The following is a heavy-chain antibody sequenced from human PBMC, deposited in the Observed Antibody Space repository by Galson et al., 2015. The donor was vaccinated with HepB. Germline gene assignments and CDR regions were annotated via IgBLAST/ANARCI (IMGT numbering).Heavy chain of an antibody. Sequence: CAVYGGSFSGYYWSWIRQPPGKGLEWIGEINHSGSTNYNPSLKSRVTISVDTSKNQFSLKLSSVTAADTAVYYCARGLGSWFDPWGQGTLVTVSS. CDR2: INHSGST. CDR3: ARGLGSWFDP. CDR1: GGSFSGYY. D-gene: IGHD2-15*01. V-gene: IGHV4-34*01. J-gene: IGHJ5*02.